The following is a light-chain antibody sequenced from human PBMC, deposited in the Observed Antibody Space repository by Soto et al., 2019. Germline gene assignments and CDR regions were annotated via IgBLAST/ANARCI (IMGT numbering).Light chain of an antibody. CDR1: QSVLYSSNNNNY. J-gene: IGKJ2*03. CDR2: WAS. CDR3: QQYYSTPHS. Sequence: DIVMTQSPDSLAVSLGERATINCKSSQSVLYSSNNNNYLAWYQHKPGQPPKLLVYWASTRESGVPDRFSGSGSGTDFTLTISTLQAEDVAVYYCQQYYSTPHSFGQGTKLEIK. V-gene: IGKV4-1*01.